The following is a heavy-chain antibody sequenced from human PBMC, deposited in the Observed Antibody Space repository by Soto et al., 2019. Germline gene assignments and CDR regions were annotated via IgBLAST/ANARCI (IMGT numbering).Heavy chain of an antibody. CDR1: GGTFSSYA. V-gene: IGHV1-69*05. CDR2: IIPIFGTA. D-gene: IGHD6-13*01. CDR3: ARRMDSSSWYGYGMDV. Sequence: QVQLVQSGAEVKKPGSSVKVSCKASGGTFSSYAISWVRQAPGQGLEWMGGIIPIFGTANYAQKFQGRVTITXVEXTXIAYMELSSLRSEDTAVYYCARRMDSSSWYGYGMDVWGQGTTVTVSS. J-gene: IGHJ6*02.